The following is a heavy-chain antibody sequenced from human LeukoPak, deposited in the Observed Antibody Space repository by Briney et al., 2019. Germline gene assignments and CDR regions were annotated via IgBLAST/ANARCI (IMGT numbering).Heavy chain of an antibody. D-gene: IGHD1-26*01. CDR1: GGSISSGGYY. J-gene: IGHJ6*02. Sequence: PSETLSLTCTVSGGSISSGGYYWSWIRQHPRKGLEWIGYIYYSGSTYYNPSLKSRVTISVDTSKNQFSLKLSSVTAADTAVYYCAREAYRGYYYYGMDVWGQGTTVTVSS. CDR3: AREAYRGYYYYGMDV. CDR2: IYYSGST. V-gene: IGHV4-31*03.